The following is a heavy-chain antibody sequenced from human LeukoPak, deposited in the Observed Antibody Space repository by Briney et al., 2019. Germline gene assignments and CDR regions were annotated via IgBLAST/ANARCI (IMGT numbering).Heavy chain of an antibody. Sequence: SETLSLTCAVYGGSFSGYYWSWIRQPPGKGLEWIGEINHSGSTNYNPSLKSRVTISVDTSKNQFSLKLSSVTAADTAVYYCAGPSGRYYYYYMDVWGKGTTVTVSS. V-gene: IGHV4-34*01. CDR1: GGSFSGYY. CDR3: AGPSGRYYYYYMDV. J-gene: IGHJ6*03. CDR2: INHSGST.